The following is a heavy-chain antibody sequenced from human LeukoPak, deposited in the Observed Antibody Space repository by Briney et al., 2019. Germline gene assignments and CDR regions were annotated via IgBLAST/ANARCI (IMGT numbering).Heavy chain of an antibody. V-gene: IGHV3-NL1*01. Sequence: GGSLRLSCAASGFTFSSYGLHWVRQAPGKGLEWVSVIYSGGSTYYADSVKGRFTISRDNSKNTLYLQMNSLRAEDTAVYYCARDSSSWGPYFDYWGQGTLVTVSS. D-gene: IGHD6-13*01. CDR1: GFTFSSYG. J-gene: IGHJ4*02. CDR2: IYSGGST. CDR3: ARDSSSWGPYFDY.